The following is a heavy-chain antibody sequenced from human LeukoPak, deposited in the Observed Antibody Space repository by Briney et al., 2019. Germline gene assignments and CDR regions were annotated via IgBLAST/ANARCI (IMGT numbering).Heavy chain of an antibody. D-gene: IGHD6-6*01. CDR2: INPNSGGT. CDR1: GYIFTGYY. V-gene: IGHV1-2*02. J-gene: IGHJ4*02. Sequence: ASVKVSCKASGYIFTGYYMHWVRQAPGQGLEWMGWINPNSGGTNYAQKFQGRVTMIRDTSISTAYMELSRLRSDDTAVYYCARDRPRNEYSSSSAKYYFDYWGQGTLVTVSS. CDR3: ARDRPRNEYSSSSAKYYFDY.